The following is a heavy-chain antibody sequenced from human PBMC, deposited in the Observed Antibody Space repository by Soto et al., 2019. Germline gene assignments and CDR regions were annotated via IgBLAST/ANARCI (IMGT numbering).Heavy chain of an antibody. V-gene: IGHV4-4*02. D-gene: IGHD2-21*02. Sequence: QVQLQESGPRLVKPSGSLSLTCGVSGGTVASSHWWSWVRQSPGGWLEWIGNVYHTGDTNFNPSLQCRVSISVDKSNNQLSLRLNSLTAADTAGYFCARELVTAGGNNDCDPWGPGTLVTVSS. CDR3: ARELVTAGGNNDCDP. J-gene: IGHJ5*02. CDR1: GGTVASSHW. CDR2: VYHTGDT.